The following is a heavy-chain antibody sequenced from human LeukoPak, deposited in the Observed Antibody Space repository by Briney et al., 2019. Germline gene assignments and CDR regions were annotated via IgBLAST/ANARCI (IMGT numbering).Heavy chain of an antibody. V-gene: IGHV3-23*01. Sequence: GGSLRLSCAASGFTFSSYTMSWVRQAPGKGLVWVSTISNSGRNTLYTDSVKRRFTISRDNSKKPLYLQMNSLRAGDKAVYSCARARGYCAADCSPYAFDYWGQGTLVTVSS. CDR2: ISNSGRNT. CDR3: ARARGYCAADCSPYAFDY. J-gene: IGHJ4*02. D-gene: IGHD2-21*02. CDR1: GFTFSSYT.